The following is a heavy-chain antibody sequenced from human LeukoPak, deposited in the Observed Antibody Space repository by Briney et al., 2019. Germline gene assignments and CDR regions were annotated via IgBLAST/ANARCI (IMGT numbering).Heavy chain of an antibody. J-gene: IGHJ4*02. CDR3: ARDLGRGYFDY. CDR2: ISSGSSYI. Sequence: ETLSLTCTVSGGSISSSSYYWGWVRQAPGKGLEGVSSISSGSSYIYYADSVKGRFTISRDNAKNSLYLQMNSLRAEDTAVYYCARDLGRGYFDYWGQGTLVTVSS. V-gene: IGHV3-21*01. CDR1: GGSISSSSYY.